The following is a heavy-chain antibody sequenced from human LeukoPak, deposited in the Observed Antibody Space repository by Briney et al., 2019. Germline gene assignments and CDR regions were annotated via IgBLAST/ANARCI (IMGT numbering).Heavy chain of an antibody. CDR3: ARVKAVAGMDYFDY. V-gene: IGHV4-59*12. D-gene: IGHD6-19*01. CDR2: IYYSGST. Sequence: SETLSLTCTVSGGSISSYYWSWIRQPPGKGLEWIGYIYYSGSTNYNPSLKSRVTMSVDTSKNQFSLKLSPVTAADTAVYYCARVKAVAGMDYFDYWGQGTLVTVSS. CDR1: GGSISSYY. J-gene: IGHJ4*02.